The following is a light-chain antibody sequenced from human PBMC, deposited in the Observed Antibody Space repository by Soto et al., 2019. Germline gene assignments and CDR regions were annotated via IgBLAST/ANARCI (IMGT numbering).Light chain of an antibody. J-gene: IGKJ1*01. Sequence: DIVMTQTPLSSPVTLGQPASISCRSSHSLVHSDGNTYLSWLHQRPGQPPRLLIYKISKRFSGVPDRFSGSGAGTEFTLKISRVEAEDVGVYYCMQATQFSWTFGQGTKVEI. CDR2: KIS. V-gene: IGKV2-24*01. CDR3: MQATQFSWT. CDR1: HSLVHSDGNTY.